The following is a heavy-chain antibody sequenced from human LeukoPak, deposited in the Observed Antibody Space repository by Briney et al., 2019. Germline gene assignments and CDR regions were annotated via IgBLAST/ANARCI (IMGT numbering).Heavy chain of an antibody. V-gene: IGHV3-9*01. J-gene: IGHJ6*03. CDR1: GFTFDDYA. CDR3: AKDTMYSSSWYPWGGYIDV. CDR2: ISWNSGSI. D-gene: IGHD6-13*01. Sequence: GGSLRLSCAASGFTFDDYAMHWVRQAPGKGLEWVSGISWNSGSIGYADSVKGRFTISRGNAKNSLYLQMNSLRAEDTALYYCAKDTMYSSSWYPWGGYIDVWGKGTTVTVSS.